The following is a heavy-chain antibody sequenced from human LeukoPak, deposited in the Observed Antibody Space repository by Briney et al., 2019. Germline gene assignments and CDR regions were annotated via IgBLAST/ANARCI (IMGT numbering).Heavy chain of an antibody. Sequence: SETLSLTCTVSGGSISSYYWSWIRQPPGKGLEWIGYIYYSGSTNYNPSLKGRVTISADTSKNQFSLKLSSVTAADTAVYYCAREDYYDSSGYYQYWGQGTLVTVSS. CDR2: IYYSGST. CDR1: GGSISSYY. V-gene: IGHV4-59*01. D-gene: IGHD3-22*01. J-gene: IGHJ4*02. CDR3: AREDYYDSSGYYQY.